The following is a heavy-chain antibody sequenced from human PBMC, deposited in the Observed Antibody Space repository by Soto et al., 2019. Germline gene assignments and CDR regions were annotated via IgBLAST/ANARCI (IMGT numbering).Heavy chain of an antibody. CDR1: GFTLSDHY. CDR2: TRNKANSYTT. CDR3: TRRGLEDPPNYYYYGRDV. Sequence: GGSLRLSCAASGFTLSDHYMDWVRQAPGKGLEWVGRTRNKANSYTTEYAASVKGRFTISRDDSKNSLYLQMNSLKTEDTAVNSCTRRGLEDPPNYYYYGRDVGGKGTTVTVS. D-gene: IGHD1-1*01. V-gene: IGHV3-72*01. J-gene: IGHJ6*04.